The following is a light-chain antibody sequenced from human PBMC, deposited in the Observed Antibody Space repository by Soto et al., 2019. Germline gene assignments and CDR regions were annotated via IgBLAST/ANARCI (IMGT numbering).Light chain of an antibody. CDR2: VAS. V-gene: IGKV3-15*01. Sequence: EIVMTQSPATLSVSAGERATFSCRASQSVSCNLAWYQQKPGPTPKLLIYVASTRDTGIPARFSGSGSGTDFTLTISSLQSEDFAVYYCQQYDVWPLTFGGGTKVEFK. J-gene: IGKJ4*01. CDR1: QSVSCN. CDR3: QQYDVWPLT.